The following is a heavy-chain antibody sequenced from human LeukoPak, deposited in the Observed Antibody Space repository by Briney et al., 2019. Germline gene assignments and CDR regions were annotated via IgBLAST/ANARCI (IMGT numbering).Heavy chain of an antibody. D-gene: IGHD6-13*01. V-gene: IGHV4-34*01. CDR2: INHSGNT. CDR3: ARAGYSSSWFLGY. Sequence: SETLSLTCAVYGGSFSGYYWRWIRQPPGKGLEWIGEINHSGNTIYNPSFKSRVTISVGTSKNQFSLKLSSVTAADTAVYYCARAGYSSSWFLGYWGQGTLVTVSS. J-gene: IGHJ4*02. CDR1: GGSFSGYY.